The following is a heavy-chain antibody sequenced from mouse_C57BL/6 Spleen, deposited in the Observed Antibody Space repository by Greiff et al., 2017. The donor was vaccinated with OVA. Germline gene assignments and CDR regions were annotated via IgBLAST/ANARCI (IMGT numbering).Heavy chain of an antibody. CDR1: GYTFTDYA. CDR2: IDPETGGT. CDR3: TRKDYYGSSDPVFDD. V-gene: IGHV1-15*01. D-gene: IGHD1-1*01. J-gene: IGHJ2*01. Sequence: QVQLQQSGAELVRPGASVTLSCKASGYTFTDYAMHWVKQTPVHGLEWIGAIDPETGGTAYNQKFKGKAILTADKSSSTAYMELRSLTSEDSAVYYCTRKDYYGSSDPVFDDWGQGTTLTVAS.